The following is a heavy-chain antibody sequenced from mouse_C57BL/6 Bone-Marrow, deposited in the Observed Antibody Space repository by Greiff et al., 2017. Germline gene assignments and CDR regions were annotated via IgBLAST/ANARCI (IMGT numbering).Heavy chain of an antibody. Sequence: QVQLQQSGAELVRPGTSVKMSCKASGYTFTNYWIGWAKQRPGHGLEWIGDIYPGGGYTNYNEKFKGKATLTADKSSSTAYMQFSSLTSEDSAIYYCARRMGTDYDYDGGGYYFDYWGQGTTLTVSS. V-gene: IGHV1-63*01. D-gene: IGHD2-4*01. CDR1: GYTFTNYW. CDR3: ARRMGTDYDYDGGGYYFDY. CDR2: IYPGGGYT. J-gene: IGHJ2*01.